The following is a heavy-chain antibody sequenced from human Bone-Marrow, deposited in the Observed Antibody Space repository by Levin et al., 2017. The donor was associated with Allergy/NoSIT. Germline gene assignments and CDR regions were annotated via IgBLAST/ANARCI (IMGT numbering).Heavy chain of an antibody. CDR1: GGTFSNLP. Sequence: ASVKVSCKASGGTFSNLPITWVRQAPGQGLEWMGGVIPMLNAANYAQKFQGRATFTADESTSTAYMELSGLIPDDTAVYYCARGLTGTTAYAYWGQGALVTVSS. J-gene: IGHJ4*02. CDR3: ARGLTGTTAYAY. V-gene: IGHV1-69*13. CDR2: VIPMLNAA. D-gene: IGHD1-7*01.